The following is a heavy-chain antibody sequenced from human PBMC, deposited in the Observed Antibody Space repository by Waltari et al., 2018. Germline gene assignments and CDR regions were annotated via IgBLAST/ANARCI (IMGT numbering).Heavy chain of an antibody. J-gene: IGHJ6*03. CDR2: ISSSSSTI. CDR3: ARDRIAAAGTIYYYMDV. D-gene: IGHD6-13*01. CDR1: GFTFSSYS. Sequence: EVQLVESGGGLVQPGGSLRLSCAASGFTFSSYSMNWVRQAPGKGLEWVSYISSSSSTIYYADSVKGRFTISRDNAKNSLYLQMNSLRAEDTAVYYCARDRIAAAGTIYYYMDVWGKGTTV. V-gene: IGHV3-48*04.